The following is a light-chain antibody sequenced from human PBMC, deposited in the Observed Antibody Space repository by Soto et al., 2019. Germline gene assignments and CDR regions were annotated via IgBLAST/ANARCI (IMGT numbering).Light chain of an antibody. J-gene: IGKJ1*01. V-gene: IGKV4-1*01. Sequence: DIVMTQSPDSLAVSLGERATINCKSSQSVLYSSNNKNYLAWYQRKPGQPPRLLVYWASTRESGVPDRFSGSGSGTVFALTISSLQAEDVAVYYCQQYKNWPPEAFGQGTKVEIK. CDR1: QSVLYSSNNKNY. CDR2: WAS. CDR3: QQYKNWPPEA.